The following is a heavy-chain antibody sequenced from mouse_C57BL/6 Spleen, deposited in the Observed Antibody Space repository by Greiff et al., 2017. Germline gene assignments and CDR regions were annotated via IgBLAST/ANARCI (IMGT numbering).Heavy chain of an antibody. CDR3: AIDWEFDY. J-gene: IGHJ2*01. CDR2: IVPNSGGT. D-gene: IGHD4-1*01. V-gene: IGHV1-72*01. Sequence: QVQLQQSGAELVKPGDSVKMSCKASGYTFTSYWMHWVKQRPGRGLEWIGRIVPNSGGTKYTEKFKSKATLTVDKPSSTAYMQLSSLTSEDSAVFYCAIDWEFDYWGQVATLTVSS. CDR1: GYTFTSYW.